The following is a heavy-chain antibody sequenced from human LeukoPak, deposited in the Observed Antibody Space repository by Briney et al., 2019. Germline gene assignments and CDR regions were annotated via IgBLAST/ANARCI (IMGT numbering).Heavy chain of an antibody. CDR3: ARQEQSFRISSYFDY. D-gene: IGHD6-13*01. CDR1: GFTFSSYW. V-gene: IGHV3-74*01. Sequence: GGSLRLSCAATGFTFSSYWMHWVRQAPGKGLVWVSRINSDGSSTSYADSVKGRFTISRDNAKNTLYLQMNSLRADDTAVYYCARQEQSFRISSYFDYWGQGTLVTVSS. J-gene: IGHJ4*02. CDR2: INSDGSST.